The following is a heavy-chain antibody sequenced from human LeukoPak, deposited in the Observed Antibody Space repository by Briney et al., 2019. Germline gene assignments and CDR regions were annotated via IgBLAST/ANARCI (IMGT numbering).Heavy chain of an antibody. J-gene: IGHJ4*02. CDR3: AKDLSITMVRGVKTPYFDY. Sequence: GGSLRLSCAASGLTFSNYGMHWVRQAPGKGLQWVAFIRYDGVNKYYADSVKGRFTISRDNSKNTLYLQMNSLRAEDTAVYYCAKDLSITMVRGVKTPYFDYWGQGTLVTVSS. V-gene: IGHV3-30*02. CDR1: GLTFSNYG. D-gene: IGHD3-10*01. CDR2: IRYDGVNK.